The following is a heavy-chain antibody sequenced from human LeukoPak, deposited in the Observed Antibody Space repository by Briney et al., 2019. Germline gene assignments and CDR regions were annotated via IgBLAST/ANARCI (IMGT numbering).Heavy chain of an antibody. CDR2: IRYDGSNK. V-gene: IGHV3-30*02. J-gene: IGHJ4*02. Sequence: GGSLRLSCAASGFTFSSYGIHWVRQAPGKGLEWVTFIRYDGSNKYYADSVKGRFTISRDNSKNTLYLQMKSLRAEDTAVYYCAKEYSGSFSPFPSYFDYWGQGTLVTVSS. D-gene: IGHD1-26*01. CDR3: AKEYSGSFSPFPSYFDY. CDR1: GFTFSSYG.